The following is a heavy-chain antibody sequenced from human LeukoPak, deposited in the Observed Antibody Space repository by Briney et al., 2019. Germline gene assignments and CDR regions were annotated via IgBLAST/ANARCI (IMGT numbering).Heavy chain of an antibody. V-gene: IGHV3-30*03. CDR3: ARGYNYGSHFDY. CDR1: GFTFSGYG. D-gene: IGHD1-1*01. Sequence: GRSLRLSCAASGFTFSGYGMHWVRQAPGKGLEWVTGIAYDGSRKHYADSVKGRFTISRDNSRNTMDLQMNSLRVEDTAVYYCARGYNYGSHFDYWGQGTLVTVSS. J-gene: IGHJ4*02. CDR2: IAYDGSRK.